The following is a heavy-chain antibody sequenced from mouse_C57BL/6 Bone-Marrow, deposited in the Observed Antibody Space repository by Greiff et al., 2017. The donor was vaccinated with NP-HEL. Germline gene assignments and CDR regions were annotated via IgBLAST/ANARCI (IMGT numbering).Heavy chain of an antibody. D-gene: IGHD1-1*01. CDR3: TSTVVECWYFDV. V-gene: IGHV14-4*01. CDR2: IDPENGDT. J-gene: IGHJ1*03. CDR1: GFNITDDY. Sequence: EVKLVESGAELVRPGASVKLSCTASGFNITDDYMHWVKQRPEPGLEWIGWIDPENGDTEYASKFQGKATITADTSSNTAYLQLSSLTSEDTAVYYCTSTVVECWYFDVWGTGTTVTVSS.